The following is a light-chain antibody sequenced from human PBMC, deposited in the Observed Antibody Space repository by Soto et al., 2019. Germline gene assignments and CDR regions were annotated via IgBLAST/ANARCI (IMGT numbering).Light chain of an antibody. J-gene: IGKJ1*01. Sequence: GDRVTINCRASQSISSYLNWYQQKPGKAPKLLIYAASSLESGVPSRFSGSGSGTDFTLTISSLQPEDFATYYCQQSYSTPRTFGQGTKVEIK. CDR1: QSISSY. CDR3: QQSYSTPRT. V-gene: IGKV1-39*01. CDR2: AAS.